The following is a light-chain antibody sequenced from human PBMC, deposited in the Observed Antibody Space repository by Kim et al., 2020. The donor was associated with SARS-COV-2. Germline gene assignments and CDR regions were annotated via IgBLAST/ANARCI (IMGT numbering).Light chain of an antibody. J-gene: IGKJ1*01. CDR3: QQTSHAPRT. CDR2: PAS. Sequence: DIQMTQSPSSLSASVGDRVTITCRASQGINNYLAWYQQKPGKVPKLLIYPASTLQSGVPSRFGGSGSGTDFTLTINSLQPEDVATYCCQQTSHAPRTFGQGTKVDIK. CDR1: QGINNY. V-gene: IGKV1-27*01.